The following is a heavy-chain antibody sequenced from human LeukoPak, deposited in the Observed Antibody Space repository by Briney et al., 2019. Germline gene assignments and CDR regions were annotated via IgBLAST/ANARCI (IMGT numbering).Heavy chain of an antibody. CDR3: ARNYYDSSGYLLRPLLFDP. J-gene: IGHJ5*02. CDR2: IYYSGST. CDR1: GGSISSGGYY. Sequence: SETLSLTCTVSGGSISSGGYYWSWIRQHPGKGLEWIGYIYYSGSTYYNPSLKSRVTISVDTSKNQFSLKLSSVTAADTAVYYCARNYYDSSGYLLRPLLFDPWGQGTLVTVSS. V-gene: IGHV4-31*03. D-gene: IGHD3-22*01.